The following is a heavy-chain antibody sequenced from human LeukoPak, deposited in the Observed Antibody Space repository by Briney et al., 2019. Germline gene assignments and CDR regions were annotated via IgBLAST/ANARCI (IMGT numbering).Heavy chain of an antibody. V-gene: IGHV3-72*01. Sequence: PGGPLRLSCAASGLTFSVHSMDWVRHSPGKALEWVGRSRNKANSHTTESAASVKGRFIISRDDSKNSLYLQMNSLKTEDTAVYYCARMSGTYDFDCWGQGTLVTVSS. J-gene: IGHJ4*02. D-gene: IGHD1-26*01. CDR2: SRNKANSHTT. CDR3: ARMSGTYDFDC. CDR1: GLTFSVHS.